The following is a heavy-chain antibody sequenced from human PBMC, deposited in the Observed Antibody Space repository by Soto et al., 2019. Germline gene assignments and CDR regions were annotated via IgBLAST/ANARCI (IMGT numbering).Heavy chain of an antibody. CDR1: GFTFTSSA. Sequence: ASVKVSCKASGFTFTSSAVQWVRQATGQGLEWMGWMNPNSGNTGYAQKFQGRVTMTRNTSISTAYMELSSLRSEDTAVYYCARGLGSYDYIWGSYRPSAFDIWGQGTMVTVSS. CDR3: ARGLGSYDYIWGSYRPSAFDI. V-gene: IGHV1-8*02. CDR2: MNPNSGNT. J-gene: IGHJ3*02. D-gene: IGHD3-16*02.